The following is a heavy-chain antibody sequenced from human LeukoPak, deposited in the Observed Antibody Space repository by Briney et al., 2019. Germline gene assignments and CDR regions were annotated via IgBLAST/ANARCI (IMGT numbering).Heavy chain of an antibody. D-gene: IGHD3-9*01. Sequence: ASVKVSCKASGYTFINYGISWVRQAPGQGLEWMGWINPNSGGTNYAQKFQGRVTMTRDTSISTAYMELSRLRSDDTAVYYCARGGYDILTGYLIDYWGQGTLVTVSS. V-gene: IGHV1-2*02. CDR3: ARGGYDILTGYLIDY. CDR1: GYTFINYG. CDR2: INPNSGGT. J-gene: IGHJ4*02.